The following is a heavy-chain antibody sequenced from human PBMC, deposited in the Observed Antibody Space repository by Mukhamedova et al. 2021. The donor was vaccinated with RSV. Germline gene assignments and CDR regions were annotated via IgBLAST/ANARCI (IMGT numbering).Heavy chain of an antibody. D-gene: IGHD3-22*01. V-gene: IGHV6-1*01. Sequence: GRTYYVSRWHNDYAVSVESRITISSDISKNHISLQLNSVTPEDTAVYYCARATIYYDSSGYIDYWGQGTLVSVSS. CDR3: ARATIYYDSSGYIDY. J-gene: IGHJ4*02. CDR2: TYYVSRWHN.